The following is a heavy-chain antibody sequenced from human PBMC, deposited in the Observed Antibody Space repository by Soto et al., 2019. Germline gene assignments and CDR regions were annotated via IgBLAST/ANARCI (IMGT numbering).Heavy chain of an antibody. D-gene: IGHD1-20*01. CDR1: GFTFSNND. CDR3: ATSASKHNTRFSVFDV. CDR2: IRDRIYSVTT. V-gene: IGHV3-72*01. Sequence: EVQLVESGGGLVQPGGSLIVSCAASGFTFSNNDMERVRQDPGKGLEWVGRIRDRIYSVTTEYDASVKDRFTISRDNTRNSLSLQMNSLNTEDTAEDECATSASKHNTRFSVFDVCGQGTLESVS. J-gene: IGHJ4*02.